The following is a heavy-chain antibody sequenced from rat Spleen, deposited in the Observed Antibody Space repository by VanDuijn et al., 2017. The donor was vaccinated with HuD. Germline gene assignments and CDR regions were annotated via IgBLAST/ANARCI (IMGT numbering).Heavy chain of an antibody. J-gene: IGHJ4*01. V-gene: IGHV2-1*01. CDR2: RWSGGST. CDR3: TRSGIIRDTYYVMDA. D-gene: IGHD4-3*01. CDR1: GFSLSRNS. Sequence: QVQLKESGPGLVQPSQTLSPTCTVSGFSLSRNSLSWVRQPPGKGLEWMGVRWSGGSTDYNSALKSRLSISRDNSKSQVFLKMNSLQIEDTAIYFCTRSGIIRDTYYVMDAWGQGASVTVSS.